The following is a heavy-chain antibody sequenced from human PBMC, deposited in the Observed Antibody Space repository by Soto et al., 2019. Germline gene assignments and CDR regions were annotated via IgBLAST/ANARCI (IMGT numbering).Heavy chain of an antibody. CDR3: VRGDILTGSPFDY. Sequence: ASVKVSCKAFGYTFTGYYMHWVRQAPGQGLEWMGWINPNSGGTNYAQKFQGRVTMTRDTSISTAYMELSRLRSDDTAVYYCVRGDILTGSPFDYWGQGTLVTVSS. D-gene: IGHD3-9*01. CDR1: GYTFTGYY. J-gene: IGHJ4*02. CDR2: INPNSGGT. V-gene: IGHV1-2*02.